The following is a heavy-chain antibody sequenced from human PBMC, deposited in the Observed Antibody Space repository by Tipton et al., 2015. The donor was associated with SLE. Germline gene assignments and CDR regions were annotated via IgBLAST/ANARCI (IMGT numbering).Heavy chain of an antibody. CDR3: ARGGTVAGSETTDY. CDR1: GFTFSSYA. CDR2: ISGSGGST. J-gene: IGHJ4*02. D-gene: IGHD6-19*01. Sequence: SLRLSCAASGFTFSSYALSWVRQAPGKGLEWVSAISGSGGSTYYADSVKGRFTISRDNSKNTLYLQMNSLRSEDTALYYCARGGTVAGSETTDYWGQGTLVTVSS. V-gene: IGHV3-23*01.